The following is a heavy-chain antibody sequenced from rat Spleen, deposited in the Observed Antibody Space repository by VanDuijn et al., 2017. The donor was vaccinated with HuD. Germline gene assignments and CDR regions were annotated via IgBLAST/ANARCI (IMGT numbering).Heavy chain of an antibody. Sequence: EVQLVESGGDLVQPGGSLKLSCMASGFTFNDYWMTWIRQAPGKGLEWVASITNNGVSTYYPDSVKDRFTISRDNTESTLYLQMDSLRSEDTATYYCARHGYGGYSGPFAYWGQGTLVTVSS. J-gene: IGHJ3*01. CDR1: GFTFNDYW. V-gene: IGHV5-31*01. D-gene: IGHD1-11*01. CDR2: ITNNGVST. CDR3: ARHGYGGYSGPFAY.